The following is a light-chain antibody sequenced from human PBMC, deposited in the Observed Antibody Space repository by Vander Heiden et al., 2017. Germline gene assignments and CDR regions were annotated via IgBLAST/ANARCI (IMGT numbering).Light chain of an antibody. CDR2: KAS. CDR1: QSTSSW. CDR3: QQYNSWHT. J-gene: IGKJ2*01. Sequence: TQSPSTLSASVGDRVTITCRASQSTSSWLAWYQQKPGKAPKLLIYKASSLESGVPSRFSGSGSGTEFTLTISSLQPDDFATYYCQQYNSWHTFGQGTKLEIK. V-gene: IGKV1-5*03.